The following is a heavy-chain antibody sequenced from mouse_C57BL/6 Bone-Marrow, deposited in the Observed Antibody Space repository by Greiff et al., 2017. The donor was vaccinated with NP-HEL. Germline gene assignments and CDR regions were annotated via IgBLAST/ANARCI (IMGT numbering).Heavy chain of an antibody. CDR1: GYTFTSYG. CDR3: ARENFYFDY. CDR2: IYPRSGNT. J-gene: IGHJ2*01. Sequence: VMLVESGAELARPGASVKLSCKASGYTFTSYGISWVKQRTGQGLEWIGEIYPRSGNTYYNEKFKGKATLTADKSSSTAYMELRSLTSEDSAVYFCARENFYFDYWGQGTTLTVSS. V-gene: IGHV1-81*01.